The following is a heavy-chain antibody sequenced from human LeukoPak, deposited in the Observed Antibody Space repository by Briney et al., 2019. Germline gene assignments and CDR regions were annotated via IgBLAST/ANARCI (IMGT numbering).Heavy chain of an antibody. Sequence: GGSLRLSCVGSGFTVTNYWMHWVRQAPGTGLVWVSRIHPDGSITTYADSVKGRFTISRDNAKNTLYLQMNSLRAEDTAVYYCAPQQAYSPYNWFDPWGQGTLVTVSS. D-gene: IGHD5-12*01. CDR2: IHPDGSIT. J-gene: IGHJ5*02. CDR1: GFTVTNYW. V-gene: IGHV3-74*03. CDR3: APQQAYSPYNWFDP.